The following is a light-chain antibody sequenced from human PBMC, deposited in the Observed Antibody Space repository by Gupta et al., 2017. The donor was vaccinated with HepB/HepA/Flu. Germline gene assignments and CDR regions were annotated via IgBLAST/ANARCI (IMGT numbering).Light chain of an antibody. V-gene: IGLV2-11*01. CDR1: SSDVGGYNY. CDR3: CSYAGSNTYV. Sequence: QSALTQPRSVSGSPGQSVAVSCTGSSSDVGGYNYVSWYQQHPGKAPKLMIYDVNKRPSGVPDRFSGSKSGNTASLTISGLQAEDESDYYCCSYAGSNTYVFGTGTTVTV. CDR2: DVN. J-gene: IGLJ1*01.